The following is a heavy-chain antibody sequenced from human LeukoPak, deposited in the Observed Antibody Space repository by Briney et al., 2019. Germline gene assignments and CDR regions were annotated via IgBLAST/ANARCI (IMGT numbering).Heavy chain of an antibody. CDR1: GFTFSSYA. Sequence: GGSLTLSCAASGFTFSSYAMSWVRQAPGKGLEWVSAISGSGGSTYYADSVKGRFTISRDNSKNTLYLQMNSLRAEDTAVYYCAKGTYDYDSSGYYAWGQGTLVTVSS. J-gene: IGHJ5*02. CDR3: AKGTYDYDSSGYYA. V-gene: IGHV3-23*01. D-gene: IGHD3-22*01. CDR2: ISGSGGST.